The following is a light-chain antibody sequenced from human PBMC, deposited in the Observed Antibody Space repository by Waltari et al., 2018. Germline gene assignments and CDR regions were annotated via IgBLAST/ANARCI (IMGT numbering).Light chain of an antibody. CDR1: RSLYNY. Sequence: DIQMTQSPSFLSASVGDRVTITCRASRSLYNYLNWYQHKPGKAPNLLIYAASSLQSGVPSRFSGSGYGTDFTLTISSLQPEDFATYYCQQSYSILGPFGQGTRLEI. V-gene: IGKV1-39*01. CDR2: AAS. J-gene: IGKJ5*01. CDR3: QQSYSILGP.